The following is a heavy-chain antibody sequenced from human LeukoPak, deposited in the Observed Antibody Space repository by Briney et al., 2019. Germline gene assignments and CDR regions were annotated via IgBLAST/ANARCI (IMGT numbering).Heavy chain of an antibody. J-gene: IGHJ4*02. CDR1: GFPFSSYS. Sequence: GSLSLSCAASGFPFSSYSMNWVRQAPGKGLEWLSYISSNSRTISYADSVKGRFTISRDNAKNSLYLQMNSLRDEDTAVYYCAITVGATEDCWGQGTLVTVSS. CDR3: AITVGATEDC. CDR2: ISSNSRTI. V-gene: IGHV3-48*02. D-gene: IGHD1-26*01.